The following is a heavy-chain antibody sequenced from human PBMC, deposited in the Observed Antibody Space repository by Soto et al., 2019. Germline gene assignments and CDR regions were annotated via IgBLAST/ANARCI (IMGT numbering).Heavy chain of an antibody. J-gene: IGHJ4*02. Sequence: EVQLVESGGGLVQPGGSLRLSCVGSGFPFSTYTMSWVRQAPGQGLEWLSGIYGGGDGISYADSVKGRFTISRDNSRCTLYLQMNSLRSDDTAIYYCAKDRQPDGFWPFDHWGRGTLIVVSS. CDR1: GFPFSTYT. D-gene: IGHD3-3*01. CDR3: AKDRQPDGFWPFDH. CDR2: IYGGGDGI. V-gene: IGHV3-23*04.